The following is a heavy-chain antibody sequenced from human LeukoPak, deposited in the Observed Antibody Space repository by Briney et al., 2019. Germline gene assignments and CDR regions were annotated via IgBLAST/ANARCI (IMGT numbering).Heavy chain of an antibody. V-gene: IGHV3-48*03. CDR2: ISNSGSTI. J-gene: IGHJ6*03. D-gene: IGHD2-15*01. CDR1: GFTFSSYE. CDR3: ARVGGYCSGGSCYRKGYYYYMDV. Sequence: PGGSLRLSCAASGFTFSSYEMNWVRQAPGKGLEWVSYISNSGSTIYYADSVKGRFTISRDNAKNSLYLQMNSLRAEDTAVYYCARVGGYCSGGSCYRKGYYYYMDVWGKGTTVTVSS.